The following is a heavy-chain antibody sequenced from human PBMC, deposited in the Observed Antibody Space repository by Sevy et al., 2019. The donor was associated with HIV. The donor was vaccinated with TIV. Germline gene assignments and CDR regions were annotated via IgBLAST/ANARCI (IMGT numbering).Heavy chain of an antibody. J-gene: IGHJ6*02. V-gene: IGHV4-34*01. Sequence: SETLSLTCAVYGGSFSGYYWSWIRQPPGKGLKWIGEINHSGSTNYNPSLKSRVTISVDTSKNQFSLKLSSVTAADTAVYYCARGLKESGYDYADYYYYGMDVWGQGTTVTVSS. CDR2: INHSGST. CDR3: ARGLKESGYDYADYYYYGMDV. D-gene: IGHD5-12*01. CDR1: GGSFSGYY.